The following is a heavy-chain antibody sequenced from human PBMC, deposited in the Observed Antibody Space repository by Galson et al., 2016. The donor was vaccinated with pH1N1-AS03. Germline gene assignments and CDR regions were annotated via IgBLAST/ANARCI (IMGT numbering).Heavy chain of an antibody. CDR2: ISWDRGNI. J-gene: IGHJ4*02. CDR1: GFTFDDYA. D-gene: IGHD2-15*01. Sequence: SLRLSCAASGFTFDDYAMHWVRQAPGKRLEWVSGISWDRGNIDYADSVRGRFTISRDNAKNSLYLQMISRGAEDTAFSNCAKSPGYCSGGSCSDQGYFDYWGQGPLFTVSS. V-gene: IGHV3-9*01. CDR3: AKSPGYCSGGSCSDQGYFDY.